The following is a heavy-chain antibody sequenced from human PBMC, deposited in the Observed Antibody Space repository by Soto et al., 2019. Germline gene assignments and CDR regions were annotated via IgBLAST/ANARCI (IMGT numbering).Heavy chain of an antibody. V-gene: IGHV1-8*01. CDR2: RNPNSGDT. J-gene: IGHJ6*02. D-gene: IGHD3-10*01. Sequence: QVQLVQSGAEVKKPGASVKISCKASGYTFTSYDINWVRQATGHGPEWMGWRNPNSGDTGYAQKFQGRVTMTRNPSISTASMELSSLGSEDTAIYYSARVGDPHYYYGMDVWGQGTTVTVSS. CDR1: GYTFTSYD. CDR3: ARVGDPHYYYGMDV.